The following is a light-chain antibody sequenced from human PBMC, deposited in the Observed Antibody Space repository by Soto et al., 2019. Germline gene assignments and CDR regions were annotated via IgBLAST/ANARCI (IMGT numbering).Light chain of an antibody. CDR3: QQSYSTPLT. Sequence: DIQITQSPSSLSASVGDRVTITCRASQSITSYLNWYQQKPGKAPKLLIFAAFSLQSGVPSRFSGSASGTDFTLTISSLQPEDFATYYCQQSYSTPLTFGGGTKVDIK. J-gene: IGKJ4*01. CDR2: AAF. CDR1: QSITSY. V-gene: IGKV1-39*01.